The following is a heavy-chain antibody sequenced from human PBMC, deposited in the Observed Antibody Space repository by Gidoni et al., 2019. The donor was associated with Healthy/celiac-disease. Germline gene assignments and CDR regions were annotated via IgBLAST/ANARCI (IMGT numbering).Heavy chain of an antibody. D-gene: IGHD3-10*01. CDR1: GYSFTSYW. CDR3: ARLTDSPITMVRGGSDS. Sequence: EVQLVQSGAEVKKPGESPRISCKGSGYSFTSYWISWVRQMPGKGLEWMGRIDPSDSYPNYSPSFQGHVPISADKSISTAYLQWSSLKASDTAMYYCARLTDSPITMVRGGSDSWGQGTLVTVSS. V-gene: IGHV5-10-1*03. CDR2: IDPSDSYP. J-gene: IGHJ4*02.